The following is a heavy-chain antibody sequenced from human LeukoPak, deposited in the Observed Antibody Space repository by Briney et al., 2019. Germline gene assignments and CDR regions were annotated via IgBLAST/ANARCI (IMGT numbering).Heavy chain of an antibody. V-gene: IGHV3-74*01. D-gene: IGHD2-15*01. Sequence: PGGSLRLSCAASGFTFSSYWTHWVRQAPGRGLVWVSRINSDGYSISYADSVKGRFTIPRNNAKNTLYLQMNSLRAEDTAVYYCARATSKGGLDIWGQGTVVTISS. J-gene: IGHJ3*02. CDR1: GFTFSSYW. CDR3: ARATSKGGLDI. CDR2: INSDGYSI.